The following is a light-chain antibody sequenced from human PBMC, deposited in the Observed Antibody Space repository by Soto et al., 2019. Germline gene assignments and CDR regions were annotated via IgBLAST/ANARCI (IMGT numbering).Light chain of an antibody. Sequence: DIQMTQSPSTLSASLGDRVTIICRASRSVDKWLAWYQQKSGKAPTLLIYEASHLQSGVPSRFGGSGSGTEFTLIINNLQAEDVATYYCQQYYSFWTFGQGTTVEV. CDR1: RSVDKW. CDR3: QQYYSFWT. CDR2: EAS. V-gene: IGKV1-5*02. J-gene: IGKJ1*01.